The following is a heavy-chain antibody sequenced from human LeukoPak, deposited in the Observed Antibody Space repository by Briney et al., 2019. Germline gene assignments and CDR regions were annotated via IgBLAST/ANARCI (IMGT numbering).Heavy chain of an antibody. Sequence: AASVRVSCKASGYTFTGYYMHWVRQAPGQGLEWMGWINPNSGGTNYAQKFQGRVTMTRDTSISTAYMELSRLRSEDTAVYYCARDNDSRGPPHFDYWGQGTLVTVSS. D-gene: IGHD3-16*01. CDR2: INPNSGGT. CDR3: ARDNDSRGPPHFDY. CDR1: GYTFTGYY. V-gene: IGHV1-2*02. J-gene: IGHJ4*02.